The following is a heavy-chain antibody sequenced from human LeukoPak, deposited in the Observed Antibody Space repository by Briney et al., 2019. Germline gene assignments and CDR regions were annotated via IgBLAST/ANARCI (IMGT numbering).Heavy chain of an antibody. Sequence: PSETLSLTCTVSGGSISSSSYYWGWIRQPPGKGLEWIGSIYYSGSTYYNPSLKSRVTISVDTSKNQFSLKLSSVTAADTAVYYCARYSRNYYYMDVWGKGTTVTVSS. V-gene: IGHV4-39*07. CDR1: GGSISSSSYY. CDR3: ARYSRNYYYMDV. CDR2: IYYSGST. D-gene: IGHD6-13*01. J-gene: IGHJ6*03.